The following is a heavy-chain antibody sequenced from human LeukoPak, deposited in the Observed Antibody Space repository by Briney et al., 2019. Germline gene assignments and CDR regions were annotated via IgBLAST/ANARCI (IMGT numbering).Heavy chain of an antibody. CDR1: GFTFSSYA. J-gene: IGHJ4*02. V-gene: IGHV3-23*01. Sequence: GSLRLSCAASGFTFSSYAMSWVRQAPGKGLEWVSAISGSGGSTYYADYVKGRFTISRDNSKNTLYLQMNSLSAEDTAVYYCAKLIKGDYSPFDYWGQGTLVTVSS. D-gene: IGHD2-15*01. CDR3: AKLIKGDYSPFDY. CDR2: ISGSGGST.